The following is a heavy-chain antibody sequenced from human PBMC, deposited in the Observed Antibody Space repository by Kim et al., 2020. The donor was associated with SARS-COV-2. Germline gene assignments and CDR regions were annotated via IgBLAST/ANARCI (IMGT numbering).Heavy chain of an antibody. V-gene: IGHV4-59*01. CDR1: GGTMISYY. Sequence: SETLSLTCTVSGGTMISYYWSWIRQPPGKGLEWIGYIYYSGTTNYNPSLKSRVTISVDASKNQFSLKLSSVTVADTAMYYCAREGAYSGYDFTLDYWGQGTLVTVSS. D-gene: IGHD5-12*01. CDR2: IYYSGTT. CDR3: AREGAYSGYDFTLDY. J-gene: IGHJ4*02.